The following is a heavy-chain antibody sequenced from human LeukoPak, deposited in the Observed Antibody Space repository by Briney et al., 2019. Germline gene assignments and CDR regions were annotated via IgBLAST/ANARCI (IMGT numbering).Heavy chain of an antibody. D-gene: IGHD3-22*01. CDR1: GFPFARYA. CDR2: ISGGGGGT. J-gene: IGHJ4*02. Sequence: GGSLRLSCAVSGFPFARYAMSWVRQAPGNGLEWVSAISGGGGGTYYADSVKGRFTISRDNSKNTLYLQMNSLRAEDTAVYYCAKGPYYYDSSGYYQFDYWGQGTLVTVSS. CDR3: AKGPYYYDSSGYYQFDY. V-gene: IGHV3-23*01.